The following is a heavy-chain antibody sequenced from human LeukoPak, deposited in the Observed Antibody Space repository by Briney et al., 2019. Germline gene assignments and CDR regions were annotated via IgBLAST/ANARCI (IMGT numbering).Heavy chain of an antibody. V-gene: IGHV1-3*01. CDR1: GYTFASYA. CDR2: ILAGNGNT. Sequence: GASVKVSCKASGYTFASYAMHWVRQAPGQRLEWMGWILAGNGNTKYSQGFQGRVTITRDTSARTAYMELSSLKSEDTAVYYCARALGIVYSRPFDYWGQGTLVTVSS. D-gene: IGHD3-22*01. J-gene: IGHJ4*02. CDR3: ARALGIVYSRPFDY.